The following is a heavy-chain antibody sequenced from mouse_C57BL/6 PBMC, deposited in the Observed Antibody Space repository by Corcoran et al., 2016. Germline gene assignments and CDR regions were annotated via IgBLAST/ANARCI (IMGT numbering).Heavy chain of an antibody. D-gene: IGHD1-1*01. Sequence: DVQLQESGPGLVKPSQSLSLTCSVTGYSITSGYYWNWIRQFPGNKLEWMGYISYDGSNNYNLSLKNRITITRDTSKNQFFLKLNSVTTEDTATYYCARDGSSFLDYWGQGTTLTVSS. CDR3: ARDGSSFLDY. CDR2: ISYDGSN. J-gene: IGHJ2*01. CDR1: GYSITSGYY. V-gene: IGHV3-6*01.